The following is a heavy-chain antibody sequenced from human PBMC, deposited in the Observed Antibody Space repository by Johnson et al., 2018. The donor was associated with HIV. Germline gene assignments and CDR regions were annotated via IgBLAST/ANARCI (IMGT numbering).Heavy chain of an antibody. CDR1: GFTFSCYD. CDR3: ARDTYYYGSSGYLDAFDI. J-gene: IGHJ3*02. Sequence: VQLVESGGGLVQPGGSLRLSCAASGFTFSCYDVNWVRQATGKGLEWVSPIGTAGDTYYPGSVKGRFTISRENAKNSLYLQMNSLRAGDTAVYYCARDTYYYGSSGYLDAFDIWGQGTMVTVSS. CDR2: IGTAGDT. V-gene: IGHV3-13*01. D-gene: IGHD3-22*01.